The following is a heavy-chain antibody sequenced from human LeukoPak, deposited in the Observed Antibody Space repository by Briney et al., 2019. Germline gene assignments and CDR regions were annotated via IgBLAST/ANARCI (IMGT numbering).Heavy chain of an antibody. CDR3: ARDGKYCSSTSCYTDYYYYYYMDV. V-gene: IGHV3-11*04. CDR2: ISSSGSTI. CDR1: GFTFSDYY. J-gene: IGHJ6*03. Sequence: GGSLRLSCAASGFTFSDYYMSWIRQAPGKGLEWVSYISSSGSTIYYADSVKGRFTISRDNAKNSLYLQMNSLRAEDTAVYYCARDGKYCSSTSCYTDYYYYYYMDVWGKGTTVTVSS. D-gene: IGHD2-2*02.